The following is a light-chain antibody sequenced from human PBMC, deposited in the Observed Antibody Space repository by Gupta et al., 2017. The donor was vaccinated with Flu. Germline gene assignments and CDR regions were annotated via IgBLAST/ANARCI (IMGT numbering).Light chain of an antibody. CDR1: NSGPKT. J-gene: IGLJ1*01. CDR2: DDN. CDR3: QAGDNKSDRYV. Sequence: SSVLTQPPSVSVAPGQTARIAVGGINSGPKTVHWYHQKPGQAPVLVIHDDNDRPSGIPERFSGSRSGSTATLTITRVEAGDEADYYCQAGDNKSDRYVFGPGTKVTVL. V-gene: IGLV3-21*01.